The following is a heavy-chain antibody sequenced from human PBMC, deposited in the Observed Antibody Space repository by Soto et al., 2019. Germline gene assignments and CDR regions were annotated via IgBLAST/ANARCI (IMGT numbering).Heavy chain of an antibody. CDR3: ARDGSGSYDAFDI. D-gene: IGHD3-10*01. CDR2: IYYSGST. V-gene: IGHV4-59*01. J-gene: IGHJ3*02. Sequence: SETLSLTCTVSGGSISSYYWSWIRQPPGKGLEWIGYIYYSGSTNYNPSLKSRVTISVDTSKNQFSLKLSSVTAADTAVYYCARDGSGSYDAFDIWGQGTMVTVSS. CDR1: GGSISSYY.